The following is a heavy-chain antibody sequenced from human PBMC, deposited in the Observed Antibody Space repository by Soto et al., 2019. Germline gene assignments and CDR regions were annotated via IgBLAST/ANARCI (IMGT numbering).Heavy chain of an antibody. J-gene: IGHJ4*02. CDR2: ISYDGSNK. D-gene: IGHD6-19*01. CDR3: AKSSEQWLHFDY. Sequence: LRLSCAASGFTFSSYGMLWVRQAPGTGLEWVAVISYDGSNKYYADSVKGRFTISRDNSKNTLYLQMNSLRAEDTAVYYCAKSSEQWLHFDYWGQGTLVTVSS. CDR1: GFTFSSYG. V-gene: IGHV3-30*18.